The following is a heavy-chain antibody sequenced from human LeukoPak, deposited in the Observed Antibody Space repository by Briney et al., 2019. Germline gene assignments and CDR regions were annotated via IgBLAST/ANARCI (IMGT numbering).Heavy chain of an antibody. CDR3: ARGPLYCSSTSCYDLSVWFDP. D-gene: IGHD2-2*01. J-gene: IGHJ5*02. Sequence: SETLSLTCTVSGGSISSSSYYWGWIRQPPGKGLEWIGSIYYSGSTYYNPSLKSRVTLSVDTSKNQFSLKLSSVTAADTAVYYCARGPLYCSSTSCYDLSVWFDPWGQGTLVTVSS. CDR1: GGSISSSSYY. V-gene: IGHV4-39*01. CDR2: IYYSGST.